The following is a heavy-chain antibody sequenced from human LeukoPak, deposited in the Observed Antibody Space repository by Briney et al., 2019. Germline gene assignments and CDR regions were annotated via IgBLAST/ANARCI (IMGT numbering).Heavy chain of an antibody. CDR2: ISSDGSST. J-gene: IGHJ4*02. CDR1: GFTFSRYW. D-gene: IGHD3-22*01. V-gene: IGHV3-74*01. Sequence: GGSLRLSCAASGFTFSRYWMHWVRQAPGKGLVWVSRISSDGSSTGYADSVKGRFTISRDNAKNTLYLQMNSLRAEDTAVYYCASAIDYDSSGYFHYWGQGTLVTVSS. CDR3: ASAIDYDSSGYFHY.